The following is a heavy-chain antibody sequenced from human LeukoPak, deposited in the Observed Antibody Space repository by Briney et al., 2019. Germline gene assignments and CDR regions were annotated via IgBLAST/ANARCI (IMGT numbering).Heavy chain of an antibody. D-gene: IGHD2-2*01. V-gene: IGHV3-23*01. CDR3: ARGCSTPSCYYWYFDL. J-gene: IGHJ2*01. CDR1: ARPPSDYA. Sequence: GGTLRLSCAASARPPSDYAMSWVRQAPGKGLEGVSGISDGGWTAYTDSVKGRFFISRETATNTLYLQMNSLRVEDTAVYYCARGCSTPSCYYWYFDLWGRGTLVTVSS. CDR2: ISDGGWT.